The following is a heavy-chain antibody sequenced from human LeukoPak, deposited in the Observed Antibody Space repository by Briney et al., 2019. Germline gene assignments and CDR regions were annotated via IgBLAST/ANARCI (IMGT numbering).Heavy chain of an antibody. CDR1: GGSISSGDYY. CDR2: ISYSGNS. D-gene: IGHD2-15*01. CDR3: ARVRGYCSGATCYDIIDY. J-gene: IGHJ4*02. V-gene: IGHV4-30-4*01. Sequence: PSETLPLTCTVSGGSISSGDYYWSWIRQPPGKGLEWIGHISYSGNSYYNPSLKSRLTISIDTSKNQFFLRLNSVTAADTAVYYCARVRGYCSGATCYDIIDYWGQGTLVTVSS.